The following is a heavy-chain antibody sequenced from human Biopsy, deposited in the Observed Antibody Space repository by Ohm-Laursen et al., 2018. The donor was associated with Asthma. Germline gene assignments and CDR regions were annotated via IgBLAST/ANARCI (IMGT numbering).Heavy chain of an antibody. CDR2: INSVFGTT. D-gene: IGHD2-2*01. CDR3: ARKAGSCISRTCYALDF. V-gene: IGHV1-69*13. J-gene: IGHJ4*02. CDR1: GGTFNTYV. Sequence: SVKVSCKSLGGTFNTYVIGWVRQAPGQGLEWMGGINSVFGTTTYPQKFQDRVTITADDSTSTVYMELSSLRSEDTAVYYCARKAGSCISRTCYALDFWGQGTLVTVSS.